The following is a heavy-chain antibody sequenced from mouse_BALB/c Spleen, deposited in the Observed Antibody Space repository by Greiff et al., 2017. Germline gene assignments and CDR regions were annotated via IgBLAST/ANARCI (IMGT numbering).Heavy chain of an antibody. D-gene: IGHD1-1*01. V-gene: IGHV2-9*02. J-gene: IGHJ4*01. CDR3: ARNYYGSSYVGYAMDY. CDR1: GFSLTSYG. Sequence: QVQLKESGPGLVAPSQSLSITCTVSGFSLTSYGVHWVRQPPGKGLEWLGVIWAGGSTNYNSALMSRLSISKDNSKSQVFLKMNSLQTDDTAMYYCARNYYGSSYVGYAMDYWGQGTSVTVSS. CDR2: IWAGGST.